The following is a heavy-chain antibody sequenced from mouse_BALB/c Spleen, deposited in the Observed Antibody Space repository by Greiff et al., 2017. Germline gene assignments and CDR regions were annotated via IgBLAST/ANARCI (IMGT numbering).Heavy chain of an antibody. Sequence: VQLQQSGTVLARPGASVKMSCKASGYTFTSYWMHWVKQRPGQGLEWIGAIYPGNSDTSYNQKFKGKAKLTAVTSTSTAYMELSSLTNEDSAVYYCTRSDYYGNYYAMDYWGQGTSVTVSS. CDR2: IYPGNSDT. J-gene: IGHJ4*01. CDR3: TRSDYYGNYYAMDY. CDR1: GYTFTSYW. D-gene: IGHD1-1*01. V-gene: IGHV1-5*01.